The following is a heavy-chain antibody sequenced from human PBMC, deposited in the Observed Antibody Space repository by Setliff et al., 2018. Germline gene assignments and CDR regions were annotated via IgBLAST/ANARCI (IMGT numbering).Heavy chain of an antibody. CDR1: GFTFSSYR. CDR2: IYSGGSA. J-gene: IGHJ4*02. CDR3: ARTCSGSGCYAGLES. V-gene: IGHV3-NL1*01. Sequence: GGSLRLSCAASGFTFSSYRMHWVRQAPDKGLEWVSAIYSGGSAYYADSVKGRFTISRDNSKNTLYLQMNSLRPDDTAVYYCARTCSGSGCYAGLESWGQGTPVTVSS. D-gene: IGHD2-15*01.